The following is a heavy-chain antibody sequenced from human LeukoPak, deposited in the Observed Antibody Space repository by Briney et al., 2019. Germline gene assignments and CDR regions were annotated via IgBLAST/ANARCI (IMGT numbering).Heavy chain of an antibody. CDR2: IYYSGST. J-gene: IGHJ6*02. CDR3: ARNSGYYDFWSGPEGYYYYGMDV. Sequence: SETLSLTCAVYGGSFGGYYWSWIRQPPGKGLEWIGYIYYSGSTNYNPSLKSRVTISVDTSKNQFSLKLSSVTAADTAVYYCARNSGYYDFWSGPEGYYYYGMDVWGQGTTVTVSS. V-gene: IGHV4-59*08. D-gene: IGHD3-3*01. CDR1: GGSFGGYY.